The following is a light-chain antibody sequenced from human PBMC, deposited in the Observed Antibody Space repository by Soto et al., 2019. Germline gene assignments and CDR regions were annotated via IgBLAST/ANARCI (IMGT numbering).Light chain of an antibody. J-gene: IGKJ1*01. Sequence: EIVLTQSPGTLSLSPVDRATLSGRASQSVSRSYLGWYQQKPVQAPRLLMYGASIRAAGVPDRFSGSGSGTEFTLTISRLEPEDFTVYYCHHYETFGQGTKV. CDR3: HHYET. CDR2: GAS. V-gene: IGKV3-20*01. CDR1: QSVSRSY.